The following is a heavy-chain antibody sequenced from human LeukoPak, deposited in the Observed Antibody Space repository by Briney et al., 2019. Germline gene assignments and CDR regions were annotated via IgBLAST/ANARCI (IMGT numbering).Heavy chain of an antibody. V-gene: IGHV4-61*02. D-gene: IGHD4-23*01. CDR3: ARGVRGDYGGFDY. J-gene: IGHJ4*02. CDR1: GGSISSGSYY. CDR2: IYTSGST. Sequence: PSETLSLTCTVSGGSISSGSYYWSWIRQPAGKGLEWIGRIYTSGSTNYNPSLKSRVTISVDTSKNQFSLKLSSVTAADTAVYYCARGVRGDYGGFDYWGQGTLVTVSS.